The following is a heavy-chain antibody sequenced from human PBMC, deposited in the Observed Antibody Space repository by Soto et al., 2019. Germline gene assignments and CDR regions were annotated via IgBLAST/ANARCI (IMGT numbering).Heavy chain of an antibody. D-gene: IGHD3-16*01. V-gene: IGHV3-74*01. J-gene: IGHJ4*02. CDR2: TNEDGSTI. CDR1: GFTFSSYW. Sequence: EVQLVESGGGLVQPGGSLRLSCAASGFTFSSYWMHWVRQAPGKGLVWVSRTNEDGSTINYADSVKGRFTISRDNAKNTLYVEMNSRRAEDTAVYYCTRDIGGRGGYWGQGTLVTVSS. CDR3: TRDIGGRGGY.